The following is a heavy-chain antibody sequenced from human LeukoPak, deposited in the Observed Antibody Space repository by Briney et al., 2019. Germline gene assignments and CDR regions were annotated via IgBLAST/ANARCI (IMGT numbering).Heavy chain of an antibody. CDR3: TRFTMFGGVDSLDI. CDR2: ISAGGGST. J-gene: IGHJ3*02. Sequence: GGSLRLSCAASGFTFSRYAMSWVRQAPGKGLEWVSAISAGGGSTYYADSVQGRFTISRDDSKSIAYLQMTSLKTEDAGMYYRTRFTMFGGVDSLDIWGRGTRVTVSS. CDR1: GFTFSRYA. V-gene: IGHV3-23*01. D-gene: IGHD3-3*01.